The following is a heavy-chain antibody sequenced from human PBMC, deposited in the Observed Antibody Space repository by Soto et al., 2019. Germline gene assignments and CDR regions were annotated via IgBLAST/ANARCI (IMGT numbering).Heavy chain of an antibody. V-gene: IGHV1-18*01. CDR3: ARVAPPRRHDYGDYTRFDY. Sequence: QVQLVQSGAEVKKPGASVKVCCKASGYTFTSYGISWVRQAPGQGLEWMGWTSAYNGNTNYAQKLQGRVTMTTDTSTSTAYIELRSLRSDDTAVYYCARVAPPRRHDYGDYTRFDYWGQGTLVTVSS. J-gene: IGHJ4*02. CDR2: TSAYNGNT. D-gene: IGHD4-17*01. CDR1: GYTFTSYG.